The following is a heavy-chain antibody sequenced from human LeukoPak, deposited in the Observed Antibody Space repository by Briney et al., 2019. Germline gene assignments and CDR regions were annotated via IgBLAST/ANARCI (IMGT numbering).Heavy chain of an antibody. V-gene: IGHV4-39*01. D-gene: IGHD1-26*01. CDR1: GGSISSSSYY. CDR2: IYYSGST. CDR3: ARVNSGSYPTTNDFQLLFDY. J-gene: IGHJ4*02. Sequence: SETLSLTCTVSGGSISSSSYYWGWIRQPPGKGLEWIGSIYYSGSTYYNPSLKSRVTISVDTSKNQFSLKLSSVTAADTAVYYCARVNSGSYPTTNDFQLLFDYWGQGTLVTVSS.